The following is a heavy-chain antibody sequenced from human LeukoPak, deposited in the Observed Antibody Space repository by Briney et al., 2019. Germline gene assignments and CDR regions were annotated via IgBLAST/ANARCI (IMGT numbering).Heavy chain of an antibody. CDR1: GGSFSGYS. D-gene: IGHD5-24*01. J-gene: IGHJ6*03. V-gene: IGHV4-34*01. CDR2: INHSGST. Sequence: PSETLSLTCAVYGGSFSGYSWNWIRQPPGKGLEWIGEINHSGSTNYNPSLKSRVTISVDTSKNQFSLKLSSVTAADTAVYYCARIAEMGTDYYYYMDVWGKGTTVTISS. CDR3: ARIAEMGTDYYYYMDV.